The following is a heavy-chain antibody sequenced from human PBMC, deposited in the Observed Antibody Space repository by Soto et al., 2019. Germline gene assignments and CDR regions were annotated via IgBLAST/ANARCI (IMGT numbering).Heavy chain of an antibody. Sequence: QITLKESGPTLVKPTQTLTLTCTFSGFSLSTSGVGVGWIRQPPGKALEWLALIYWDDDKGYSPSLKSRLTITKDTYKNQVVLTLTNMDPVDTATYYCAHDYGVYEAYAFDIWGQGTMVTVSS. D-gene: IGHD4-17*01. J-gene: IGHJ3*02. CDR1: GFSLSTSGVG. V-gene: IGHV2-5*02. CDR3: AHDYGVYEAYAFDI. CDR2: IYWDDDK.